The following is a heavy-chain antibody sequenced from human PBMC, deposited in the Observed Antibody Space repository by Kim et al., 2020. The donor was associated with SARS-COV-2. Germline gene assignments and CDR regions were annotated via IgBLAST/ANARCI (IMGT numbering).Heavy chain of an antibody. V-gene: IGHV1-8*01. CDR2: MNHKSGNT. D-gene: IGHD2-8*01. J-gene: IGHJ1*01. CDR3: VRGGRGVFCTNGVCYPSWNYRE. CDR1: GYTFTSYD. Sequence: ASVKVSCKASGYTFTSYDINWVRQATGQGLEWMGWMNHKSGNTGYAQKFQGRVTMTRNTSINTAYMELSSLRSEDTAVYYCVRGGRGVFCTNGVCYPSWNYREWGQGTLVTVSS.